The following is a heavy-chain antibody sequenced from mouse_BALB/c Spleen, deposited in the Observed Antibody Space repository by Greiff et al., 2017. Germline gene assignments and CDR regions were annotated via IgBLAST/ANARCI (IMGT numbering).Heavy chain of an antibody. D-gene: IGHD2-4*01. CDR1: GYTFTDYA. Sequence: QVQLQQSGAELVRPGVSVKISCKGSGYTFTDYAMHWVKQSHAKSLEWIGVISTYYGDASYNQKFKGKATMTVDKSSSTAYMELARLTSEDSAIYYGARSGTMITTAWFAYWGQGTLVTVSA. CDR2: ISTYYGDA. V-gene: IGHV1S137*01. CDR3: ARSGTMITTAWFAY. J-gene: IGHJ3*01.